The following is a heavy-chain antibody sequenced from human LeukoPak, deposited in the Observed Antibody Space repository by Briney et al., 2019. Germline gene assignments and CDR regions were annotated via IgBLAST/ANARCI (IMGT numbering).Heavy chain of an antibody. CDR3: ARDSTSWFDP. J-gene: IGHJ5*02. D-gene: IGHD2-2*01. V-gene: IGHV1-69*13. CDR2: IIPIFGTA. Sequence: GASVNVSCKASGGTFSSYAISWVRQAPGQGLEWMGGIIPIFGTANYAQKFQGRVTITADESTSTAYMELSSLRSEDTAVYYCARDSTSWFDPWGQGTLVTVSS. CDR1: GGTFSSYA.